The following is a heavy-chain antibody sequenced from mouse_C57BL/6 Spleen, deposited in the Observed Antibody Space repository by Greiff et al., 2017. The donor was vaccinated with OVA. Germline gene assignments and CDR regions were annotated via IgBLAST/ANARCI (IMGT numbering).Heavy chain of an antibody. CDR1: GYTFTSYW. CDR2: INPSNGGT. D-gene: IGHD1-1*01. V-gene: IGHV1-53*01. J-gene: IGHJ2*01. CDR3: ARESYGSSYNYFDY. Sequence: VQLQQPGTELVKPGASVKLSCKASGYTFTSYWMHWVKQRPGQGLEWIGNINPSNGGTNYNEKFKSKATLTVDKSPSTAYMQLSSLTSEDSAVYYCARESYGSSYNYFDYWGQGTTLTVSS.